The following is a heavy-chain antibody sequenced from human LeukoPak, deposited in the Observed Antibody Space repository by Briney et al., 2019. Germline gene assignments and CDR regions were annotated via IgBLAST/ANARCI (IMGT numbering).Heavy chain of an antibody. CDR1: GGSFSGYY. D-gene: IGHD6-13*01. J-gene: IGHJ6*02. Sequence: SETLSLTCAVYGGSFSGYYWSWIRQPPGKGLEWIGEINHSGSTNYNPSLKSRVTISVDTSKNQFSLKLSSVTAADTAVYYCARRAAAGTYYYYYYGMDVWGQGTTVTVSS. V-gene: IGHV4-34*01. CDR2: INHSGST. CDR3: ARRAAAGTYYYYYYGMDV.